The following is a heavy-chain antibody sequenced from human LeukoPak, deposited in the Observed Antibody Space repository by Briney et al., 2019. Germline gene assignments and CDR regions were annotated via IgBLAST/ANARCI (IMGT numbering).Heavy chain of an antibody. CDR3: ARDRSTVTGHCTGDNCYAELG. D-gene: IGHD2-15*01. CDR2: VNRDGSET. CDR1: GFSLSSHW. V-gene: IGHV3-7*03. J-gene: IGHJ4*02. Sequence: GGSLRLSCAASGFSLSSHWMTWVRQVPGRGPEWVANVNRDGSETYYLDSVKGRFTISKDNAKNSLYLQMNSLRAEDTALYHCARDRSTVTGHCTGDNCYAELGRGQGTQVIVSS.